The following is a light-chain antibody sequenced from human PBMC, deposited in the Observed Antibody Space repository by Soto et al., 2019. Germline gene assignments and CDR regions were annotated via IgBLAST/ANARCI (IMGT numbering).Light chain of an antibody. CDR1: QSVSSSY. V-gene: IGKV3-20*01. CDR3: QQSSSSPIT. Sequence: ELVLTQSPGTLSLSPGERATLSCRASQSVSSSYLAWYQQKPGQAPRLLMSAASSRATGIPDRFSGSGSGTDFTLTISRLEAEDFAVYYCQQSSSSPITFGQGTKVDIK. CDR2: AAS. J-gene: IGKJ1*01.